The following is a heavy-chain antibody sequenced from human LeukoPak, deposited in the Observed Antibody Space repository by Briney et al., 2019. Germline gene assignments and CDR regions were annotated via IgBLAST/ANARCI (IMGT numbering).Heavy chain of an antibody. Sequence: GASVKVSCKASGGTFISYAISWVRQAPGQGLEWMGGIIPIFGTANYAQKFQGRVTITADESTSTAYMELSSLRSEDTAVYYCARDRRGEWLNFDYWGQGTLVTVSS. CDR3: ARDRRGEWLNFDY. V-gene: IGHV1-69*13. CDR1: GGTFISYA. D-gene: IGHD3-3*01. CDR2: IIPIFGTA. J-gene: IGHJ4*02.